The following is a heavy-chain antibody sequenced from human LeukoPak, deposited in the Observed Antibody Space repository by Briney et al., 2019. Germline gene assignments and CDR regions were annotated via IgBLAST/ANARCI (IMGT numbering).Heavy chain of an antibody. CDR1: GGSFSNYY. CDR2: INHSGST. D-gene: IGHD6-6*01. J-gene: IGHJ4*02. V-gene: IGHV4-34*01. CDR3: ARAPGKTSRYFDY. Sequence: SETLSLTCAVYGGSFSNYYWSWIRQPPGKGLQWIGEINHSGSTNYNPSLKSRVTISVDTSKNQFSLRLSSVTAADTAVYYCARAPGKTSRYFDYWGQGTLVTVSS.